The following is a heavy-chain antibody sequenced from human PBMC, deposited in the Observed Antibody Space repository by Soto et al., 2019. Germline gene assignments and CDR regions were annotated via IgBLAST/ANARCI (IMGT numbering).Heavy chain of an antibody. CDR3: ASARVFCSGGRCSSKSYYYGMGV. CDR2: ISSSSSYI. J-gene: IGHJ6*02. CDR1: GFSCSSYS. D-gene: IGHD2-15*01. V-gene: IGHV3-21*01. Sequence: GGSLTLSCAASGFSCSSYSMNCLRQDPGKGLEWVSSISSSSSYIYYADSVKGRFTISGDNAMNSLYLQMNTLRAEDTAVYYWASARVFCSGGRCSSKSYYYGMGVWGQGTMVTVSS.